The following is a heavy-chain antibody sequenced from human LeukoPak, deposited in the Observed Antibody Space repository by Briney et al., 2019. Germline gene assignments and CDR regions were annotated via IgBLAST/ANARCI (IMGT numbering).Heavy chain of an antibody. J-gene: IGHJ4*02. D-gene: IGHD1-7*01. V-gene: IGHV4-34*01. Sequence: SETLSLTCAVYGGSFSGYYWSWIRQPPGKGLEWIGEINHSGSTNYNPSLKSRVTISVDTSKNQFSLKLSSVTAADTAVYYCARDSIHRRTTPFDYWGQGTLVTVSS. CDR3: ARDSIHRRTTPFDY. CDR2: INHSGST. CDR1: GGSFSGYY.